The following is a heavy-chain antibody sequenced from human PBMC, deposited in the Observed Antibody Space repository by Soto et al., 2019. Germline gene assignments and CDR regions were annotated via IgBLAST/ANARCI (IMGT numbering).Heavy chain of an antibody. V-gene: IGHV3-30*18. Sequence: QVQLVESGGGVVQPGRSLRLSCTASGFTFSSFGMHWVRQAPGKGLDWVALISYDGSNKYYADSVRGRFTISRDNSKKTLHLQMNSLRVEDTAVYYCAKVYSHYVGYYYCMDVWGQGTTVTFSS. D-gene: IGHD4-4*01. CDR1: GFTFSSFG. J-gene: IGHJ6*02. CDR2: ISYDGSNK. CDR3: AKVYSHYVGYYYCMDV.